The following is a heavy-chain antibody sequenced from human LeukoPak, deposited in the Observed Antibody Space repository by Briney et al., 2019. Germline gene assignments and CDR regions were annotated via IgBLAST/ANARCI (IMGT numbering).Heavy chain of an antibody. V-gene: IGHV4-30-2*01. Sequence: PSQTLSLTCAVSGGSISSGGYSWSWVRQPPGKGLEWIGYIYHSGSTYYNPSLKSRVTISVDRSKNQFSLKLSSVTAADRAVYYCASTLYYYDSSGYYYLDAFDIWSQGTMVTVSS. CDR1: GGSISSGGYS. CDR3: ASTLYYYDSSGYYYLDAFDI. J-gene: IGHJ3*02. D-gene: IGHD3-22*01. CDR2: IYHSGST.